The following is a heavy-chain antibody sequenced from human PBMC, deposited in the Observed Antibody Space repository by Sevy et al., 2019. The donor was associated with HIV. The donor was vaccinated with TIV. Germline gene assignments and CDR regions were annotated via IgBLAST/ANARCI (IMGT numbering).Heavy chain of an antibody. D-gene: IGHD3-22*01. J-gene: IGHJ4*02. CDR1: GGTFSSYA. V-gene: IGHV1-69*13. CDR2: IIPIFGTA. Sequence: ASVKVSCKASGGTFSSYAISWVRQAPGQGLEWMGGIIPIFGTANYAQKFQGRVTITADESTSTAYMELSSLRSEDTAVYYCARAYYGSSGYSLGLDYWGQGTLVTVSS. CDR3: ARAYYGSSGYSLGLDY.